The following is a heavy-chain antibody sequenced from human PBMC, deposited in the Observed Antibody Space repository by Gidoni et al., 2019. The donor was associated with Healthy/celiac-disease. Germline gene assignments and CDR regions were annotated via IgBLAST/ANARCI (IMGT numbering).Heavy chain of an antibody. D-gene: IGHD2-2*02. V-gene: IGHV3-49*04. J-gene: IGHJ6*02. CDR1: GFTFGDYA. CDR2: IRSKADGGTT. Sequence: EVQLVESGGGLVQPGRSLRLSCTASGFTFGDYALSWVRQAPGKGLGWVGFIRSKADGGTTEYAASVKGRFTISRDDSKSIAYLQMNSLKTEDTAVYYCTRVGPYCSSTSCYTYYYYGMDVWGQGTTVTVSS. CDR3: TRVGPYCSSTSCYTYYYYGMDV.